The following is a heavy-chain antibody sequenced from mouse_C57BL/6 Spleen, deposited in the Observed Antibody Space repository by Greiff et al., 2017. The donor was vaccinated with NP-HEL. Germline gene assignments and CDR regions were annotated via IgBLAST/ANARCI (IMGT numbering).Heavy chain of an antibody. D-gene: IGHD1-1*02. J-gene: IGHJ1*03. CDR2: IDPEDGKT. Sequence: EVQLQQSGAELVKPGASVKLSCTASGFNIKDYYMHWVKQRTEQGLEWIGRIDPEDGKTKYAPKFQGKATITADTSSNTAYLQLSSLTSEDTAVYFCARSCGYWCFHVWGTGTTVTVSS. CDR3: ARSCGYWCFHV. CDR1: GFNIKDYY. V-gene: IGHV14-2*01.